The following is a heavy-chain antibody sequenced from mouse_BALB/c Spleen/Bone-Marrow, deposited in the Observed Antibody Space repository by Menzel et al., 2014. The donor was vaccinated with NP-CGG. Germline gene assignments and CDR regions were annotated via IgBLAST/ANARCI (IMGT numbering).Heavy chain of an antibody. CDR3: ARRGGTTAPFAY. CDR2: IWSGGST. CDR1: GFSLTNYG. J-gene: IGHJ3*01. V-gene: IGHV2-2*02. Sequence: VQLVESGPGLVQPSQSLSITCTVSGFSLTNYGVHWVRQSPGKGPEWLGVIWSGGSTDYNAAFISRLIISKDNSKSQVFFKMNSLQANDTAIYYCARRGGTTAPFAYWGQGTLVTVSA. D-gene: IGHD1-2*01.